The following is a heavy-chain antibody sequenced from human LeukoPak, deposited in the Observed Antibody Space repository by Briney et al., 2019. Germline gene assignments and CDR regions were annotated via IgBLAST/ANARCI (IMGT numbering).Heavy chain of an antibody. CDR3: ARDYQTAGDAFDI. Sequence: GASVKVSCKASGGTFSSYTISWVRQAPGQGLEWMGWISAYNGNTNYAQKLQGRVTMTTDTSTSTAYMELSSLRSEDTAVYYCARDYQTAGDAFDIWGQGTMVTVSS. D-gene: IGHD1-1*01. V-gene: IGHV1-18*01. CDR1: GGTFSSYT. J-gene: IGHJ3*02. CDR2: ISAYNGNT.